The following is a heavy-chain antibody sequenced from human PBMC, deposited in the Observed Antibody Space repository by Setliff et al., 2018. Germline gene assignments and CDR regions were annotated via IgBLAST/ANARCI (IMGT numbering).Heavy chain of an antibody. D-gene: IGHD3-10*01. CDR3: ARHVGIRGRGYNYYYYYMDV. CDR1: GGSISSGSYY. V-gene: IGHV4-39*01. Sequence: SETLSLTCTVSGGSISSGSYYWGWIRQPPRKGLEWIGSIHYSGDTYYNPSLKSRVTTTVDTSRNQFSLKLSSVTATDTAIYYCARHVGIRGRGYNYYYYYMDVWGKGTTVTVSS. CDR2: IHYSGDT. J-gene: IGHJ6*03.